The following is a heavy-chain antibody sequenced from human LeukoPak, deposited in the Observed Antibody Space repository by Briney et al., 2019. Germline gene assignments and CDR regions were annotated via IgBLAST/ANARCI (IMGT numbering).Heavy chain of an antibody. Sequence: TGGSLRLSCAASGFSFSSYRMNWVRQAPGKGLQCISSISSTSTYIYYADSLKGRFTISRDNAKNSLFLQMNDLGAEDTAVYYCARDRGGTSFVDYWGQGTLVTVSS. V-gene: IGHV3-21*01. CDR3: ARDRGGTSFVDY. D-gene: IGHD1-1*01. CDR2: ISSTSTYI. J-gene: IGHJ4*02. CDR1: GFSFSSYR.